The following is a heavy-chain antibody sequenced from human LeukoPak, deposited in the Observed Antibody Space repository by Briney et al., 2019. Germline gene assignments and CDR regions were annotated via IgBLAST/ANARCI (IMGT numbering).Heavy chain of an antibody. V-gene: IGHV3-48*01. CDR1: GFTFSSYN. CDR3: ARDVVVLAAAGIHGSSYYYYGMDV. D-gene: IGHD6-13*01. CDR2: ISSSSSTI. J-gene: IGHJ6*02. Sequence: GGSLRLSCAASGFTFSSYNINWVRQAPGKGLEWVSYISSSSSTIYYADSVKGRFTISRDNAKNSLYLQMNSLRAEDTAVYYCARDVVVLAAAGIHGSSYYYYGMDVWGQGTTVTVSS.